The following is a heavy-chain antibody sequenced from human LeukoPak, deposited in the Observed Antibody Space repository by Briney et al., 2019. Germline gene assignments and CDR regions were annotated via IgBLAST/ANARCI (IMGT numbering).Heavy chain of an antibody. CDR3: ARSSNNGAFDI. CDR1: GFTFSGYW. CDR2: ISPSSSHI. V-gene: IGHV3-21*01. Sequence: GGSLRLSCAASGFTFSGYWMHWVRQAPGQGLEWVSSISPSSSHIHYTDSVRGRFTISRDNPKNLLYLQLSSLRADDTAVYYCARSSNNGAFDIWAQGTMVTVSS. D-gene: IGHD1/OR15-1a*01. J-gene: IGHJ3*02.